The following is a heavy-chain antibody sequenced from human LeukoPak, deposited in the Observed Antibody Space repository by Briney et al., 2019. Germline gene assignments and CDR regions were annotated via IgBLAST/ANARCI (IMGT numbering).Heavy chain of an antibody. CDR2: IRSKAYGGTT. J-gene: IGHJ6*03. CDR1: GFTFGDYA. Sequence: QPGRSLRLSCTASGFTFGDYAMSWFRQATGKGMEWVGLIRSKAYGGTTEYAASVKGRFAISRDDSKSIAYLQMNSLQTEDTAVYYCTRDPRDSSAWHQPYYFNMDVWGKGTTVTISS. V-gene: IGHV3-49*03. D-gene: IGHD6-19*01. CDR3: TRDPRDSSAWHQPYYFNMDV.